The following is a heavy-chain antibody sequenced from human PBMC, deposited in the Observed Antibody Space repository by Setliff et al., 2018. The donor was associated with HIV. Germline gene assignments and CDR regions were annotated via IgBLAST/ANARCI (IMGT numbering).Heavy chain of an antibody. CDR1: GGPISSSNKY. CDR2: INYSGST. V-gene: IGHV4-39*07. Sequence: LSLTCTVSGGPISSSNKYWGWIRQPPGKGLEWIGSINYSGSTYYNPSLTSRITISVDTSNNQFSLKLTSVTAADTAVYYCARGQDLGATWTGYYYYYMDVWGKGTTVTVSS. J-gene: IGHJ6*03. CDR3: ARGQDLGATWTGYYYYYMDV. D-gene: IGHD1-26*01.